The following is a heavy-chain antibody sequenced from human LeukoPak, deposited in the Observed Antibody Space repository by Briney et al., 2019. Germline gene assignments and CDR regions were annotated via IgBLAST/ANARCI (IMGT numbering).Heavy chain of an antibody. CDR3: ARDGIYDAISDY. V-gene: IGHV3-7*01. CDR1: GFPFSIYW. Sequence: PGGSLRLSCAASGFPFSIYWMTWVRQAPGKGLEWVDNIKPDGSEKYYVDSAKGRFTISRDNAKNSLYLQMNSLRAEDTAVYYCARDGIYDAISDYWGQGTLVTVSS. J-gene: IGHJ4*02. D-gene: IGHD3-3*01. CDR2: IKPDGSEK.